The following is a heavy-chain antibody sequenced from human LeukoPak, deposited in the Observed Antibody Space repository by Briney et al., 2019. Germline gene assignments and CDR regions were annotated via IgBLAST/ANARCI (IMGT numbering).Heavy chain of an antibody. D-gene: IGHD1-26*01. J-gene: IGHJ4*02. V-gene: IGHV1-2*02. CDR1: GYTFTGYY. CDR2: INPNSGGT. Sequence: ASVTVSCKASGYTFTGYYMHWVRQAPGQGLEWMGWINPNSGGTNYAQKFQGRVTMTRDTSIRTAYMELSRLRSDDTAVYYCARGPVGATETRLDYWGQGTLVSVSS. CDR3: ARGPVGATETRLDY.